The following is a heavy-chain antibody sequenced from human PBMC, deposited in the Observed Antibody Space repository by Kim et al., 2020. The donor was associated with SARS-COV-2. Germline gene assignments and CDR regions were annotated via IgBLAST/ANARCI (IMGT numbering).Heavy chain of an antibody. J-gene: IGHJ4*02. V-gene: IGHV3-23*01. CDR1: GFTFSSYA. CDR2: ISGGGDST. CDR3: AKSGNYYWDY. Sequence: GGSLRLSCAASGFTFSSYAMAWVRQAPGKGLEWVSGISGGGDSTYYADSVKGRFTISRDSSKNTLYLQMNSLRAEDTAVYYCAKSGNYYWDYWGQGTLVT. D-gene: IGHD3-10*01.